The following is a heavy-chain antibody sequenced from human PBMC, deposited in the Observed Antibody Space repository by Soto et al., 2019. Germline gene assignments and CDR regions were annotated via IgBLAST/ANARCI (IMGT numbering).Heavy chain of an antibody. CDR1: GFTFRNYW. CDR2: INSDGSTI. Sequence: PGGSLRLSCAASGFTFRNYWMHWVRQAPGKGLVWVSRINSDGSTISYADSVKGRFTISRDNAKNTLSLQMNSLRAEDTAVYFCARSSYDSSGYSKDYDFWGLGTLVTVSS. CDR3: ARSSYDSSGYSKDYDF. J-gene: IGHJ4*02. V-gene: IGHV3-74*01. D-gene: IGHD3-22*01.